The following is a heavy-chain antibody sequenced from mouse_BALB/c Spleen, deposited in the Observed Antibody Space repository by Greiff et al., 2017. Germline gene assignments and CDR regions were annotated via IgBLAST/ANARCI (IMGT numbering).Heavy chain of an antibody. CDR2: ISSGSSTI. D-gene: IGHD4-1*01. J-gene: IGHJ4*01. CDR3: ARLGGGAMDY. V-gene: IGHV5-17*02. CDR1: GFTFSSFG. Sequence: EVHLVESGGGLVQPGGSRKLSCAASGFTFSSFGMHWVRQAPEKGLEWVAYISSGSSTIYYADTVKGRFTISRDNPKNTLFLQMTSLRSEDTAMYYCARLGGGAMDYWGQGTSVTVSS.